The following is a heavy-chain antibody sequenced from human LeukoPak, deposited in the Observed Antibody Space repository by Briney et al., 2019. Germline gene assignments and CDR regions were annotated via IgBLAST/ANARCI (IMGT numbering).Heavy chain of an antibody. CDR1: GGTFISYA. J-gene: IGHJ4*02. Sequence: SVKVSCKASGGTFISYAISWVRQAPGQGLEWMGRIIPIFGTANYAQKFQGRVTITTDESTSTAYMELSSLRSEDTAVYYCARDLLVLGSIEYWGQGTLVTVSS. V-gene: IGHV1-69*05. CDR2: IIPIFGTA. D-gene: IGHD3-10*01. CDR3: ARDLLVLGSIEY.